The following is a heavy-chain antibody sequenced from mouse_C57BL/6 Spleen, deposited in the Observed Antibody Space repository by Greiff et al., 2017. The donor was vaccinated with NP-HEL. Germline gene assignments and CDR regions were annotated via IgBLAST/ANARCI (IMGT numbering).Heavy chain of an antibody. D-gene: IGHD2-13*01. J-gene: IGHJ1*03. Sequence: VKLQESGAELVKPGASVKISCKASGYAFSSYWMNWVKQRPGKGLEWIGQIYPGDGDTNYNGKFKGKATLTADKSSSTAYMQLSSLTSEDSAVYFCARRDGDPHWYFDVWGTGTTVTVSS. CDR3: ARRDGDPHWYFDV. CDR1: GYAFSSYW. V-gene: IGHV1-80*01. CDR2: IYPGDGDT.